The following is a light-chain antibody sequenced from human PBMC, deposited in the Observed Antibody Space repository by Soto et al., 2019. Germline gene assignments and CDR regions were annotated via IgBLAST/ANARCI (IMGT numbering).Light chain of an antibody. CDR2: DAS. CDR1: QSVSSY. V-gene: IGKV3-11*01. J-gene: IGKJ5*01. Sequence: EIVMTHSPATLSVSPGERATLSFSSSQSVSSYLAWYQQKPGQAPRLLIYDASNSATGIPARFSGSGSGTDFTLTISSLEPEDFAVYYCQQRSNWPLITFGQGTRLEIK. CDR3: QQRSNWPLIT.